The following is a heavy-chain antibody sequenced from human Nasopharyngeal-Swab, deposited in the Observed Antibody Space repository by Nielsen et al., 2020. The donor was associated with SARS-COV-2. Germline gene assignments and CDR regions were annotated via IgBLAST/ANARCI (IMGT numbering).Heavy chain of an antibody. J-gene: IGHJ4*02. Sequence: WVRPPPGQGLEWMGRINPNSGGTNYAQKFQGRVTMTRDTSIRTAYMELSRLRADDTAVYYCARNDSSGYGYWGQGTLVTVSS. V-gene: IGHV1-2*06. D-gene: IGHD3-22*01. CDR2: INPNSGGT. CDR3: ARNDSSGYGY.